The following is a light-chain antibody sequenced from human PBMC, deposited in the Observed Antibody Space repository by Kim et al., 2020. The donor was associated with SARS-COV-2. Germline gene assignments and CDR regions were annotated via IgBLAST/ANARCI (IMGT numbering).Light chain of an antibody. J-gene: IGKJ1*01. Sequence: VSPGERAPPSCRASQRISTNLAWFQQKPGQAPRLLISGVSTRATGVPARFSGGGSGTEFTLSISSLQSEDSAVYHCQQYHRWPLTFGLGTKVDIK. CDR2: GVS. CDR1: QRISTN. CDR3: QQYHRWPLT. V-gene: IGKV3-15*01.